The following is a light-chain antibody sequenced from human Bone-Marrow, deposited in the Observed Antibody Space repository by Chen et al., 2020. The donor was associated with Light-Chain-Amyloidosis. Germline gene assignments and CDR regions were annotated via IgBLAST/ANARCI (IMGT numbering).Light chain of an antibody. CDR2: DDS. CDR1: NIGSTS. V-gene: IGLV3-21*03. Sequence: SYVMTQPSSVSEAPGKTDKMDCGGNNIGSTSVHWYQQTPGQAPLLVVYDDSDRPSGIPERLSGSNSCNTATPTISRVEAWDEAVYYCQVWDRCSDRPVFGGGTKLTVL. J-gene: IGLJ3*02. CDR3: QVWDRCSDRPV.